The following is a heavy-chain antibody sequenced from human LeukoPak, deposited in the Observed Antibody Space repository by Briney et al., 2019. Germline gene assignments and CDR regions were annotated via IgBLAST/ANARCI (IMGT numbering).Heavy chain of an antibody. CDR1: GYTFTGYY. Sequence: ASVKVSCKASGYTFTGYYIHWVRQAPGQGLEWMGRINPNSGGTNYTQKFQGRVTMTRDTYISTAYMELRRLTSHDTAVYYCARHHESYKYYGYYLNCFDPWGQGTLVTVSS. V-gene: IGHV1-2*06. D-gene: IGHD4-17*01. J-gene: IGHJ5*02. CDR3: ARHHESYKYYGYYLNCFDP. CDR2: INPNSGGT.